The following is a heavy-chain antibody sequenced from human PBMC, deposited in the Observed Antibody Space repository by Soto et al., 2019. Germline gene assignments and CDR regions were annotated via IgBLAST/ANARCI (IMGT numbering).Heavy chain of an antibody. V-gene: IGHV3-49*03. D-gene: IGHD3-16*01. Sequence: EVQLVEYGGDLVQPGRSLRLSCSASGFTCGDYALSWFRQAPGKGLEGVGFIRYKALGVTTEDAASVKGRLSMSRDDSRIIAYLQMNSLKAEDTAVYECTRGSFGDPIWGSYWFDSWGPVILVTVSS. CDR1: GFTCGDYA. J-gene: IGHJ5*01. CDR3: TRGSFGDPIWGSYWFDS. CDR2: IRYKALGVTT.